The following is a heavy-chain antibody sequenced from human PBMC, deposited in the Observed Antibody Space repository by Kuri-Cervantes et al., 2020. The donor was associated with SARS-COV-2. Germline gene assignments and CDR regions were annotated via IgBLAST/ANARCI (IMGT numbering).Heavy chain of an antibody. Sequence: ESLKISCAVYGGSFSGYYWSWIRQPPGKGLEWIGEINHSGSTNYNPSLKSRVTISVDTSKNQFSLKLSSVTAADTAVYHCARGRRGYSYLAADVWGKGTTVTVSS. CDR3: ARGRRGYSYLAADV. D-gene: IGHD5-18*01. CDR2: INHSGST. CDR1: GGSFSGYY. J-gene: IGHJ6*04. V-gene: IGHV4-34*01.